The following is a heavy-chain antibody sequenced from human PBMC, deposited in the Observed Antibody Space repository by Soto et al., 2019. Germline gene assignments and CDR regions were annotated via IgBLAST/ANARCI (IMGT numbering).Heavy chain of an antibody. Sequence: QLQLQESGSGLVKPSQTLSLTCAVSGGSISSDGYSWSWIRQPPGKGLEWIGYIDHSGSTSHNPSPKRRVTMSIDRSKNHFSPKLTSVTAADTAVYFCAREGKCAYGVCYGNWFDPWGQGTLVTVSP. J-gene: IGHJ5*02. CDR2: IDHSGST. D-gene: IGHD2-8*01. CDR1: GGSISSDGYS. V-gene: IGHV4-30-2*01. CDR3: AREGKCAYGVCYGNWFDP.